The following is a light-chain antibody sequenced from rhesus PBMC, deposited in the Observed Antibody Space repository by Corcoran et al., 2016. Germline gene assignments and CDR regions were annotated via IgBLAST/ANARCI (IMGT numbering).Light chain of an antibody. CDR2: EVS. J-gene: IGKJ4*01. CDR1: QSLLYSEDGKTY. CDR3: IQALAFPLT. V-gene: IGKV2-104*01. Sequence: EIVMTQTPLSLPVTLGEPASISCRSTQSLLYSEDGKTYLEWYLPKPGQSPHLVIYEVSNRAPGVPYRFSGNGSGTDFRLKISRVEAEEVGTYYSIQALAFPLTFGGGTKVEVE.